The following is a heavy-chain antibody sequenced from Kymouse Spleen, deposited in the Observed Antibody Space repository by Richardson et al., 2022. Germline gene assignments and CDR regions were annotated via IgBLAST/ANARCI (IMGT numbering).Heavy chain of an antibody. CDR3: AREQQNWFDP. CDR2: INHSGST. V-gene: IGHV4-34*01. Sequence: QVQLQQWGAGLLKPSETLSLTCAVYGGSFSGYYWSWIRQPPGKGLEWIGEINHSGSTNYNPSLKSRVTISVDTSKNQFSLKLSSVTAADTAVYYCAREQQNWFDPWGQGTLVTVSS. J-gene: IGHJ5*02. D-gene: IGHD6-13*01. CDR1: GGSFSGYY.